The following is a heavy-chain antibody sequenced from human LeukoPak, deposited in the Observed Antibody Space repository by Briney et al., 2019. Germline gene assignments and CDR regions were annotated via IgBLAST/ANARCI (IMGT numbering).Heavy chain of an antibody. CDR1: VFTFSSYS. CDR2: ISSSSSYI. J-gene: IGHJ4*02. CDR3: ARRVYGPGPTARHY. V-gene: IGHV3-21*01. D-gene: IGHD3-10*01. Sequence: PGGSLRLSCAASVFTFSSYSMNWVRQAAGKGLEWVSSISSSSSYIYYADSVKGRFTISRDNAKNSLYLQMNSLRAEDTAVYYCARRVYGPGPTARHYWGQGTLVTVSS.